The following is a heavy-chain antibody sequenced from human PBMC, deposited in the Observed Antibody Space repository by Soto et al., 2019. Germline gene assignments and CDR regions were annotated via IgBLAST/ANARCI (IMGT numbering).Heavy chain of an antibody. Sequence: PSETLSLTCTVSGVSISSHGYFWGWIRQPPGKGLEWIGVISYSGSTYYSPSLKSRVTISADTSKNQLSLRLSSVTAADTAVFHCMNYNSGWKYWGQGTVVTVSS. J-gene: IGHJ4*02. CDR3: MNYNSGWKY. D-gene: IGHD5-12*01. V-gene: IGHV4-39*01. CDR2: ISYSGST. CDR1: GVSISSHGYF.